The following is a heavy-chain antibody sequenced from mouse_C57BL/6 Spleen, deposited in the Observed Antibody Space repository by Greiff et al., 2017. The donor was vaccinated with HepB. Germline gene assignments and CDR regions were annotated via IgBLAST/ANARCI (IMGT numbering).Heavy chain of an antibody. Sequence: DVQLVESGGGLVKPGGSLKLSCAASGFTFSDYGMHWVRQAPEKGLEWVAYISSGSSTIYYADTVKGRFTISRDNAKNTLFLQMTSLRSEDTAMYYCARPPGSSAWFAYWGQGTLVTVSA. CDR1: GFTFSDYG. V-gene: IGHV5-17*01. CDR2: ISSGSSTI. J-gene: IGHJ3*01. D-gene: IGHD1-1*01. CDR3: ARPPGSSAWFAY.